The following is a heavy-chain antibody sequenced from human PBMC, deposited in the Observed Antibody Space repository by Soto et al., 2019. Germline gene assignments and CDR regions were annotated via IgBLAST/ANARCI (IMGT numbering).Heavy chain of an antibody. CDR3: ARDSITIFGVVIHYYYYYMDV. D-gene: IGHD3-3*01. Sequence: EVQLVESGGGLVKPGGSLRLSCAASGFTFSSYSMNWVRQAPGKGLEGVSSISSSSSYIYYADSVKGRFTISRDNAKNSLYLQMNSLRAEDTAVYYCARDSITIFGVVIHYYYYYMDVWCKGTTVTVSS. V-gene: IGHV3-21*01. CDR1: GFTFSSYS. CDR2: ISSSSSYI. J-gene: IGHJ6*03.